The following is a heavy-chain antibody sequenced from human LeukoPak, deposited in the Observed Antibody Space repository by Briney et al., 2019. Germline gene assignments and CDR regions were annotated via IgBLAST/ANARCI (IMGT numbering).Heavy chain of an antibody. CDR3: ATGEWPHDY. V-gene: IGHV3-66*01. J-gene: IGHJ4*02. CDR1: GFIVGIKC. Sequence: SGGSLRLSCAASGFIVGIKCMSWVRQAPGKGLEWVSAIYHDSSLFYADSVKDRFTISRDSSKNTLYLQMNSLRAEDTAVYYCATGEWPHDYWGQGTLVTVSS. CDR2: IYHDSSL. D-gene: IGHD3-10*01.